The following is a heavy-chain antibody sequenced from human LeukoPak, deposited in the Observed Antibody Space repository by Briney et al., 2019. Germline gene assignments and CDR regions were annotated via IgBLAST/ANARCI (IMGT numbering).Heavy chain of an antibody. CDR2: MSSSGIS. J-gene: IGHJ5*02. D-gene: IGHD6-19*01. V-gene: IGHV4-61*02. Sequence: SSQTLSLTCTVSNGSISSDNYFWSWIRQPAGKGLEWIGRMSSSGISTYSPSLKSRVTISIDTSRNQFSMHLNSVTAADTAVYYCAKGAGPPWFDPWGQATLVTVSS. CDR1: NGSISSDNYF. CDR3: AKGAGPPWFDP.